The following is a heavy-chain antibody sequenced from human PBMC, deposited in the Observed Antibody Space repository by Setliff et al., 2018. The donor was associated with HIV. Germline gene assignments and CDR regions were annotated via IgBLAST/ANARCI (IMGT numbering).Heavy chain of an antibody. CDR1: GDTFTSYE. V-gene: IGHV1-8*01. J-gene: IGHJ6*02. Sequence: ASVKVSCKASGDTFTSYEINWVRQATGQWLEWMGWMNPHGGKVGHAQKFQGRITMTRNTSISTVYMELSSLGSEDTAVYYCARDISSWSLRRGGTKKYSYYGMDVWGQGTTVTVSS. CDR3: ARDISSWSLRRGGTKKYSYYGMDV. D-gene: IGHD6-13*01. CDR2: MNPHGGKV.